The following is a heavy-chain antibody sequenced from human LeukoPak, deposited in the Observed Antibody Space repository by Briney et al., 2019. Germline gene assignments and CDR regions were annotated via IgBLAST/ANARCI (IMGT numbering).Heavy chain of an antibody. V-gene: IGHV4-39*01. CDR1: GASFSSSSHY. Sequence: SETLSLTCTVSGASFSSSSHYWAWIRRPPGKGLEWIGSFYYDGTTYYNPSLKSRATVFVDTSKNQFSLRLTSASAADTAAYYCARRAHYGMPIWGRGTLATVSS. J-gene: IGHJ3*02. CDR2: FYYDGTT. D-gene: IGHD2-2*01. CDR3: ARRAHYGMPI.